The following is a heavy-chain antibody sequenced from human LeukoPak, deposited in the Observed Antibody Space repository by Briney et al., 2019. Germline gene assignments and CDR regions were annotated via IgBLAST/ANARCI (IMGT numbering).Heavy chain of an antibody. J-gene: IGHJ4*02. CDR1: GGSISSYY. Sequence: SETLSLTCTASGGSISSYYWSWIRQPPEKGLEWIGYIHYSGSTNYNPSLKSRVTISVDTSKNQFSLKLSSVTAADTAVYYCARRDGYTYYFDYWGQGTLVTVSS. V-gene: IGHV4-59*01. D-gene: IGHD5-24*01. CDR2: IHYSGST. CDR3: ARRDGYTYYFDY.